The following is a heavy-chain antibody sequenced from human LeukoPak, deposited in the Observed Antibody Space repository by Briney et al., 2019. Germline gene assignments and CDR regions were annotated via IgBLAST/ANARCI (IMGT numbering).Heavy chain of an antibody. Sequence: SETLSLTCTVSGGSISSYYWSWIRQPAGKGLEWIGRIYTSGSTNYNPSLKSRVTMSVDTSKNQFSLKLSSVTAADTAVYYCARDAVVVPAAILTRVYYYYYMDVWGKGTTVTVSS. V-gene: IGHV4-4*07. CDR1: GGSISSYY. D-gene: IGHD2-2*02. CDR2: IYTSGST. J-gene: IGHJ6*03. CDR3: ARDAVVVPAAILTRVYYYYYMDV.